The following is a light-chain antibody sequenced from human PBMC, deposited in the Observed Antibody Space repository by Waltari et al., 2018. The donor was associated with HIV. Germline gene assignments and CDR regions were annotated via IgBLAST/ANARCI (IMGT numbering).Light chain of an antibody. CDR3: QQYKTYPYS. CDR2: GAS. CDR1: QGINSY. J-gene: IGKJ2*03. V-gene: IGKV1-16*01. Sequence: DIQMTQSPSSLSASVGARVTITCRASQGINSYLAWFEKKPGKAPKSRIYGASGVLSGVPSRFSGSGSGTEFILTIGSLQPEDFATYYCQQYKTYPYSFGQGTNLQMK.